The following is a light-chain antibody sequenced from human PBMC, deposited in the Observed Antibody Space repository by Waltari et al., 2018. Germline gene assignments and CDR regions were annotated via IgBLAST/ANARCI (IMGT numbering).Light chain of an antibody. V-gene: IGLV3-10*01. J-gene: IGLJ3*02. Sequence: SYELTQPPSVSVSPGQTARITCPGDALPKKYSYWYQQKSGQAPVLVIYEDRKRPSGIPERFSGSSSGTMATLTISGAQVEDEADYYCYSTDSSGNHGVFGGGTKLTVL. CDR1: ALPKKY. CDR2: EDR. CDR3: YSTDSSGNHGV.